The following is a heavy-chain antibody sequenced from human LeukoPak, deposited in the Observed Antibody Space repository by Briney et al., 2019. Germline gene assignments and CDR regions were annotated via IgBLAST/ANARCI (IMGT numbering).Heavy chain of an antibody. CDR1: GFTFSSYG. Sequence: GRSLRLSCAASGFTFSSYGMHWVRQAPGKGLEWVAVISYDGSNKYYADSVKGRFTISRDNSKNTLYLQMNSLRAEDTAVYYCAKEWYNYGLGSPEVYYYYGMDVWGQGTTVTVSS. CDR2: ISYDGSNK. J-gene: IGHJ6*02. D-gene: IGHD3-10*01. CDR3: AKEWYNYGLGSPEVYYYYGMDV. V-gene: IGHV3-30*18.